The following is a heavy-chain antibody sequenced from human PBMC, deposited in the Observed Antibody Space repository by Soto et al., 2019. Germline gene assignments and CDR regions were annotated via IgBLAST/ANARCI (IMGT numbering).Heavy chain of an antibody. CDR3: ARDRGEWVEDIVVVVAAYGDFDY. CDR1: GYTFTSYG. Sequence: ASVKVSCKASGYTFTSYGISWVRQAPGQGLEWMGWISAYNGNTNYAQKLQDRVTMTTDTSTSTAYMELRSLRSDDTAVYYCARDRGEWVEDIVVVVAAYGDFDYWGQGTLVTVSS. CDR2: ISAYNGNT. J-gene: IGHJ4*02. D-gene: IGHD2-15*01. V-gene: IGHV1-18*01.